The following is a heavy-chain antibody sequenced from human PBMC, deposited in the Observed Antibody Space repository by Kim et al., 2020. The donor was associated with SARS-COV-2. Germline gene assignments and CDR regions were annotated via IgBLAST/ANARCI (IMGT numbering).Heavy chain of an antibody. D-gene: IGHD6-13*01. Sequence: GESLKISCAGSGFTFSTYWMSWVRQAPGKGLEWVANIKQDGSEQYYVDSVKGRFTISRDNAKNLMYLQMNSLRAEDTAVYYCARDSIAAGGNYYFYGMDVWGQGTTVTVSS. V-gene: IGHV3-7*03. CDR2: IKQDGSEQ. CDR1: GFTFSTYW. J-gene: IGHJ6*02. CDR3: ARDSIAAGGNYYFYGMDV.